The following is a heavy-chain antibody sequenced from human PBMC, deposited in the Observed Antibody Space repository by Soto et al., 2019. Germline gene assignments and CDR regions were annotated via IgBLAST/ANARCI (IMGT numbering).Heavy chain of an antibody. V-gene: IGHV2-5*02. D-gene: IGHD5-18*01. CDR2: VYWDDDK. Sequence: QITLKESGPMLVKPTQALTLTCTCSGFSLTTSAVGVGWIRQPPGKALERLALVYWDDDKRYSPSLTNRLTLSRDTSKNQVVLTLTNVDPTDTGTYFCAHKGGFGYPESWGQGIMVTVSS. CDR1: GFSLTTSAVG. J-gene: IGHJ5*02. CDR3: AHKGGFGYPES.